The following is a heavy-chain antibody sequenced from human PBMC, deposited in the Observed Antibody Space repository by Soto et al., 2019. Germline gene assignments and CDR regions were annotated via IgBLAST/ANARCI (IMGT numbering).Heavy chain of an antibody. CDR1: GFTFSSYG. CDR2: VDGSGADT. J-gene: IGHJ4*02. V-gene: IGHV3-23*01. Sequence: GGSLRLSCAASGFTFSSYGMHWVRQAPGTEPEWVAFVDGSGADTAYAESVKGRFTISRDNSENSLFLHMNSLRAEDTGRYFCAKEIFAAAYAATSAFDLWGQGTLVTVSS. D-gene: IGHD2-8*01. CDR3: AKEIFAAAYAATSAFDL.